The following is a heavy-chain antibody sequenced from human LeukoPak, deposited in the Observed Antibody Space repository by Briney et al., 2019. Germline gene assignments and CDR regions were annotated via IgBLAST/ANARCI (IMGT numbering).Heavy chain of an antibody. CDR1: VVSISNYH. CDR3: ARRDISNGWSFDY. J-gene: IGHJ4*02. V-gene: IGHV4-4*07. CDR2: IHTSGST. D-gene: IGHD6-19*01. Sequence: SETLSLTCTVPVVSISNYHRSWIRQPAGKGLEWIGQIHTSGSTNYNPPLKSRISMSIDTTEGQVSLTIKSVTAADTAFYYRARRDISNGWSFDYWGQGTLVTVSS.